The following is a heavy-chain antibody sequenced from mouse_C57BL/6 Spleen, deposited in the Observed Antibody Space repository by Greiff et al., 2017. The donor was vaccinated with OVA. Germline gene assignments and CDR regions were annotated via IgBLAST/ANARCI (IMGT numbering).Heavy chain of an antibody. J-gene: IGHJ3*01. CDR3: ARASGGNYLAWFAY. Sequence: EVKLEESGGGLVKPGGSLKLSCAASGFTFSSYAMSWVRQTPEKRLEWVATISDGGSYTYYPDNVKGRFTISRDNAKNNLYLQMSHLKSEDTAMYYCARASGGNYLAWFAYWGQGTLVTLSA. V-gene: IGHV5-4*03. CDR2: ISDGGSYT. CDR1: GFTFSSYA. D-gene: IGHD2-1*01.